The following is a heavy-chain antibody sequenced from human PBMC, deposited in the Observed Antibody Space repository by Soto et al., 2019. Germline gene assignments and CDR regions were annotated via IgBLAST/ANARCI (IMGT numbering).Heavy chain of an antibody. J-gene: IGHJ5*01. CDR3: GKVSWELLGWFES. CDR1: PIILSNYG. Sequence: RRSCAPCPIILSNYGMNWVRQATGTGLEWVAVISPDGNEKYYADSVRGRFSISRDSCKSRLYMDWTTATTDDTAVAYGGKVSWELLGWFESWRQGTLVTVCS. D-gene: IGHD2-15*01. CDR2: ISPDGNEK. V-gene: IGHV3-30*18.